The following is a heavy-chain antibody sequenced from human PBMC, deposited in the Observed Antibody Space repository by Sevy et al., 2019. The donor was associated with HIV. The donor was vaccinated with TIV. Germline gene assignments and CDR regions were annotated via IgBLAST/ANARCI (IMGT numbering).Heavy chain of an antibody. CDR2: INQDGSEK. CDR3: AREGSAYDTYYYHYAMDV. Sequence: GGSLRLSCAASGFTFSNYWMSWVRQAPGKGLEWVANINQDGSEKYYSDSLKGRFSISRDNSKNSVHLQINTLRAEDTAVYYCAREGSAYDTYYYHYAMDVWGQGTTVTVSS. V-gene: IGHV3-7*01. CDR1: GFTFSNYW. D-gene: IGHD5-12*01. J-gene: IGHJ6*02.